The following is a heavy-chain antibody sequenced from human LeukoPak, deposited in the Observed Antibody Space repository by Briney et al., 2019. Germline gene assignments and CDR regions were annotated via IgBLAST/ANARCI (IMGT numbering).Heavy chain of an antibody. CDR1: GYSISSGYY. Sequence: PSETLSLTCAVSGYSISSGYYWGWIRQPPGKGPEWIGSIYHSGGTHYNPSLQSPVTISVDTSKTQFSLKLSSVTAAGTAVYYCARSSNWFDPWGQGTLVTVSS. CDR3: ARSSNWFDP. CDR2: IYHSGGT. D-gene: IGHD6-6*01. J-gene: IGHJ5*02. V-gene: IGHV4-38-2*01.